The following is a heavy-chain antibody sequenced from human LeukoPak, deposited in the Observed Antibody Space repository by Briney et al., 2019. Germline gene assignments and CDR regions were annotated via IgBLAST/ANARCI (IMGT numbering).Heavy chain of an antibody. V-gene: IGHV3-7*03. Sequence: GGSLRLSCAASGFTFSSYWMSWVRQAPGKGLEWVANIKQDGSEKYYVDSVKGRFTISRDSAKNSLYLQMNSLRAEDTAVYYCARTGSLAPYFGMDVWGKGTTVTVSS. J-gene: IGHJ6*04. CDR3: ARTGSLAPYFGMDV. CDR2: IKQDGSEK. D-gene: IGHD2-15*01. CDR1: GFTFSSYW.